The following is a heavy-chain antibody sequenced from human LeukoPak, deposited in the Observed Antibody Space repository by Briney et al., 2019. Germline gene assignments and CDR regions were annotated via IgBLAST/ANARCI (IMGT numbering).Heavy chain of an antibody. CDR3: ARVLGYYYDSGGYHSLEY. Sequence: GASVKVSCKASGGTFSSYATNWVRQAPGQGLEWMGGIIPMFGTPNYAQKFQGRVTITADESTSTAYMELSSLRSEDTAVYYCARVLGYYYDSGGYHSLEYWGQGTLVTVSS. J-gene: IGHJ4*01. CDR1: GGTFSSYA. V-gene: IGHV1-69*13. CDR2: IIPMFGTP. D-gene: IGHD3-22*01.